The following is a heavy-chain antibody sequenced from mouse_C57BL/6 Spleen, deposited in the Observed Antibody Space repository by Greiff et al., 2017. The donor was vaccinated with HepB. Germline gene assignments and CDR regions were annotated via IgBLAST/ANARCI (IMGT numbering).Heavy chain of an antibody. CDR1: GFTFSDYY. D-gene: IGHD1-1*01. CDR3: ARDGGGLLGYFDV. Sequence: EVKLMESEGGLVQPGSSMKLSCTASGFTFSDYYMAWVRQVPEKGLEWVANINYDGSSTYYLDSLKSRFIISRDNAKNILYLQMSSLKSEDTATYYCARDGGGLLGYFDVWGTGTTVTVSS. V-gene: IGHV5-16*01. CDR2: INYDGSST. J-gene: IGHJ1*03.